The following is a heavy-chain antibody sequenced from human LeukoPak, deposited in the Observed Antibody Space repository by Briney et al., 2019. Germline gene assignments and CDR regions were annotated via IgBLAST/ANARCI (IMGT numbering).Heavy chain of an antibody. V-gene: IGHV4-34*08. CDR1: GFTFSDYW. CDR2: INHSGST. Sequence: GSLRLSCAASGFTFSDYWMTWTRQPPGKGLEWIGEINHSGSTNYNPSLKSRVTISVDTSKNQFSLKLSSVTAADTAVYYCAATYYDFWSGYYYFDYWGQGTLVTVSS. CDR3: AATYYDFWSGYYYFDY. J-gene: IGHJ4*02. D-gene: IGHD3-3*01.